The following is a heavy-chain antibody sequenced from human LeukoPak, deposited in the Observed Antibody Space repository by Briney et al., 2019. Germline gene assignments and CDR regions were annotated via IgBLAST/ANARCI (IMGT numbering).Heavy chain of an antibody. CDR3: ARAQGSGE. CDR1: GGSTTRYY. J-gene: IGHJ4*02. D-gene: IGHD3-10*01. Sequence: SETLSLTCTVTGGSTTRYYWSWIRQPPGKGLEWIGYIYYSGSTNYNPSLKSRVTISVDTSKNQFSLKLSSVTAADTAVYYCARAQGSGEWGQGTLVTVSS. CDR2: IYYSGST. V-gene: IGHV4-59*01.